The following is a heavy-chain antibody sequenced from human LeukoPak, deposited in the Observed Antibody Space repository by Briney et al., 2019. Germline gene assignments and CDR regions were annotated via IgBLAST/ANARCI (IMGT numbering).Heavy chain of an antibody. Sequence: SETLSLTCTVSGGSISSLYWGWIRQPPGRGLEWIGSISHNGIDAYKASLESRATISVDTSKNQFSLTLTDLTAADTAVYYCARDRTGWASDYWGQGILVTVSS. CDR3: ARDRTGWASDY. CDR2: ISHNGID. D-gene: IGHD1-14*01. J-gene: IGHJ4*02. V-gene: IGHV4-39*07. CDR1: GGSISSLY.